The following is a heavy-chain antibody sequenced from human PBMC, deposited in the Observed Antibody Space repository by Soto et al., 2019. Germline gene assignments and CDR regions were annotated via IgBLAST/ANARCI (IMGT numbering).Heavy chain of an antibody. J-gene: IGHJ4*02. V-gene: IGHV4-34*01. Sequence: SETLSLTCAVYGGSFSGYYWSWIRQPPGKGLEWIGEINHSGSTNYNPSLKSRVTISVDTSKNQFSLKLSSVTAADTAVYYCARGKMYWNYVWFDYWGQGTLVTVS. D-gene: IGHD1-7*01. CDR2: INHSGST. CDR3: ARGKMYWNYVWFDY. CDR1: GGSFSGYY.